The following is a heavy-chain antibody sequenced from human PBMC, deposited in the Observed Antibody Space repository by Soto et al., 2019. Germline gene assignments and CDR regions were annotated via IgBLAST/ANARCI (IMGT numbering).Heavy chain of an antibody. D-gene: IGHD6-13*01. CDR2: ISAYNGNT. J-gene: IGHJ4*02. CDR3: ARAKRGGKIAAAGTAVDY. CDR1: GYTFTSYG. V-gene: IGHV1-18*04. Sequence: QVQLVQSGAEVKKPGASVKVSCKASGYTFTSYGISWVRQAPGQGLEWMGWISAYNGNTNYAQKLQGRVTMTTDTSTSTAYMELRSLRSDDTAVYYWARAKRGGKIAAAGTAVDYWGQGTLVTVSS.